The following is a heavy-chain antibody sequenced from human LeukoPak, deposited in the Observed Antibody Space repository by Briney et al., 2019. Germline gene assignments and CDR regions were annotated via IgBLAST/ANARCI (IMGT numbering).Heavy chain of an antibody. CDR1: GGSVSSYY. Sequence: SETLSLTCSVSGGSVSSYYWSWIRQPPGKGLEWIGYIYYSGSTNSNPSLKSRVTISVDTSKNQFSLKLSSVTAADTAVYYCARDRNYDSTYGMDVWGQGTTVTVSS. V-gene: IGHV4-59*02. D-gene: IGHD3-22*01. CDR2: IYYSGST. J-gene: IGHJ6*02. CDR3: ARDRNYDSTYGMDV.